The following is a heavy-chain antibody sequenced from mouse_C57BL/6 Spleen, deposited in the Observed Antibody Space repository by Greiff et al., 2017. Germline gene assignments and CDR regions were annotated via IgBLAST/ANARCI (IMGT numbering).Heavy chain of an antibody. CDR1: GFTFSSYA. CDR3: TTYSNYYFDY. D-gene: IGHD2-5*01. J-gene: IGHJ2*01. CDR2: ISSGGDYI. Sequence: DVHLVESGEGLVKPGGSLKLSCAASGFTFSSYAMSWVRQTPEKRLEWVAYISSGGDYIYYADTVKGRFTISRDNARNTLYLQMSSLKSEDTAMYYCTTYSNYYFDYWGQGTTLTVSS. V-gene: IGHV5-9-1*02.